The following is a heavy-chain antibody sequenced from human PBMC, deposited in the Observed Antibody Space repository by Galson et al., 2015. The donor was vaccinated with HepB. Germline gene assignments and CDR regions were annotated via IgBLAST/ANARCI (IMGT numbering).Heavy chain of an antibody. D-gene: IGHD1-26*01. CDR3: ARQWELLSYFDY. Sequence: SLRLSCAASGFTFSSYAMSWVRQAPGKGLEWVSAISDSGGRTYYADSVKGRFTISRDDSKNTLYLQVNSLRVEDTAVYYCARQWELLSYFDYWGQGTLVTVSS. CDR2: ISDSGGRT. J-gene: IGHJ4*02. CDR1: GFTFSSYA. V-gene: IGHV3-23*01.